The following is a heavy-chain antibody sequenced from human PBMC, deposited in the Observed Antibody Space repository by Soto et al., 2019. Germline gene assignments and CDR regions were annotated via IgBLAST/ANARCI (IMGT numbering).Heavy chain of an antibody. D-gene: IGHD3-3*01. CDR1: GFTFSIYA. Sequence: PGGSLRLSCSASGFTFSIYAMHWVRQAPGKGLEYVSSISTNGGSTHYADSVKGRFTISRDNSKNTQYLQMSSLRADDTAVYYCARSTSTIFGVITLFFDYWGQGTLVTVSS. J-gene: IGHJ4*02. CDR2: ISTNGGST. V-gene: IGHV3-64D*06. CDR3: ARSTSTIFGVITLFFDY.